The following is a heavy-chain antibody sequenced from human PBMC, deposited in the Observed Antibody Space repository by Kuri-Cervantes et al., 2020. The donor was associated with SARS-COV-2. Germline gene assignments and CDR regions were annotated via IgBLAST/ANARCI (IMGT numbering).Heavy chain of an antibody. V-gene: IGHV3-72*01. CDR1: GFTFSDHY. D-gene: IGHD3-22*01. CDR3: ARGIYYDSSGYFYYYGMDV. Sequence: GGSLRLSCAASGFTFSDHYMDWVRQAPGKGLEWVCRTRNKANSYTTEDAASVKGRFTISRDDSQHSLYLQMNSLKTEDTAVYYCARGIYYDSSGYFYYYGMDVWGQGTTVTVSS. CDR2: TRNKANSYTT. J-gene: IGHJ6*02.